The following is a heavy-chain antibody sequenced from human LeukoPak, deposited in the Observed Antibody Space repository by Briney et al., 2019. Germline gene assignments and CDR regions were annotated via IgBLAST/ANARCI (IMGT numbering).Heavy chain of an antibody. J-gene: IGHJ4*02. CDR2: ISGSGGST. D-gene: IGHD6-13*01. CDR3: ARARDSSSWVGFLDY. V-gene: IGHV3-23*01. CDR1: GFTFSSYA. Sequence: GGSLRLSCAASGFTFSSYAMSWVRQAPGKGLEWVSAISGSGGSTYYADSVKGRFTISRDNSKNTLYLQMNSLRSEDTAVYYCARARDSSSWVGFLDYWGQGTLVTVSS.